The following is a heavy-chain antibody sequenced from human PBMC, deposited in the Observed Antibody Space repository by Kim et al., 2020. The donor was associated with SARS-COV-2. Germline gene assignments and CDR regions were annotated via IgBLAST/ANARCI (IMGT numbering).Heavy chain of an antibody. J-gene: IGHJ4*02. CDR2: SGAT. CDR3: ARDSPAAHY. D-gene: IGHD6-25*01. V-gene: IGHV1-2*02. Sequence: SGATTLPQKVQGRVTMTRDTSVSTMYMELNNLRSDDTAIYYCARDSPAAHYWGQGTLVTVSS.